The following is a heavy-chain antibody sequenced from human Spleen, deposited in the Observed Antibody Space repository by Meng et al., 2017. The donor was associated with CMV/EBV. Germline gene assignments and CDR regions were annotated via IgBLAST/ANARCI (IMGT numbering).Heavy chain of an antibody. J-gene: IGHJ4*02. V-gene: IGHV4-30-4*01. Sequence: QVQRQESGPGRVEPSQTLSLTCTVSGGSMSSGNYYWSWIRQPPGKGLEWIGYIHHSGSAYYNPSLKSRVSISVDTSKNQFSLNLNSMTAADTAVYYCASFDHIPRRNYFDYWGQGTLVTVPS. CDR3: ASFDHIPRRNYFDY. CDR1: GGSMSSGNYY. D-gene: IGHD2-21*01. CDR2: IHHSGSA.